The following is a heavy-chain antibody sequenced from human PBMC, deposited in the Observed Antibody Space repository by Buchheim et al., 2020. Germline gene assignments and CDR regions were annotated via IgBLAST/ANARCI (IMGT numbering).Heavy chain of an antibody. CDR1: GGSIGGSY. J-gene: IGHJ1*01. V-gene: IGHV4-59*01. Sequence: QVQLQESGPGLVKPSETLSLTCTVSGGSIGGSYWNWIRQTPGKRLEWIGYIYHSGRTSYNPSLKSRVTISVDTSKNQFSLRPTSVTAADTAVYYCARTGELRGCQYFQHWGQGTL. CDR2: IYHSGRT. CDR3: ARTGELRGCQYFQH. D-gene: IGHD1-26*01.